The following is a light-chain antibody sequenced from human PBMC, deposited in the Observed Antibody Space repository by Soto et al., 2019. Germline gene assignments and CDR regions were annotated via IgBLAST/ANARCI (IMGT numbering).Light chain of an antibody. Sequence: DIQMTQSPSTLSPSVGDRVTITCRASQSIGNWLAWYQQKPGKAPKLLIYKASSLESGVPSRFSGSGSGTEFTLTISSLQPDDFATYYCQQYNSYSWTFGQGTKVDIK. CDR2: KAS. J-gene: IGKJ1*01. CDR1: QSIGNW. CDR3: QQYNSYSWT. V-gene: IGKV1-5*03.